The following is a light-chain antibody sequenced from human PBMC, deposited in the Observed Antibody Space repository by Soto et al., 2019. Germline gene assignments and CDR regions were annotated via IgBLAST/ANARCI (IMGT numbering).Light chain of an antibody. Sequence: IQMTQSPSSLSSCVGDRVTITFRASQSISSYLNWYQQKPGKAPKLLIYAASSLQSGVPSRFSGSGSGTDFTLTISSLQPEDFATYYCLQDYNYPLTFGGGTKVDI. V-gene: IGKV1-6*01. CDR2: AAS. J-gene: IGKJ4*01. CDR1: QSISSY. CDR3: LQDYNYPLT.